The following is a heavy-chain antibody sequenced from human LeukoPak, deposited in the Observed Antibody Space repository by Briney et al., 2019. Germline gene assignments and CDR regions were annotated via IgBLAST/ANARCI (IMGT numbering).Heavy chain of an antibody. D-gene: IGHD6-19*01. CDR3: ARAIAVAGILTCWFDP. CDR2: TYYRSKWYN. J-gene: IGHJ5*02. V-gene: IGHV6-1*01. CDR1: GDSFSSNSAA. Sequence: RSQTLSLTCAISGDSFSSNSAAWNWIRQSPSRGLEWLGRTYYRSKWYNDYAVSVKSRITINPDTSKNQFSLQLNSVTPEDTAVYYCARAIAVAGILTCWFDPWGQGTLVTVSS.